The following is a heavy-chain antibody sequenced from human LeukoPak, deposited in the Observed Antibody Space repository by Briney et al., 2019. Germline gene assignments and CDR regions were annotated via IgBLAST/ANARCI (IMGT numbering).Heavy chain of an antibody. CDR1: GFTFSSHG. D-gene: IGHD1-26*01. CDR2: LRSDGTNK. Sequence: GGSLRLSCAASGFTFSSHGMHWVRQAPGKGLEWVAFLRSDGTNKYYADSVKGRFTISRDNSKNTLYLQMNSLRAEDTAVYYCARVRVGATNFDYWGQGTLVTVSS. V-gene: IGHV3-30*02. J-gene: IGHJ4*02. CDR3: ARVRVGATNFDY.